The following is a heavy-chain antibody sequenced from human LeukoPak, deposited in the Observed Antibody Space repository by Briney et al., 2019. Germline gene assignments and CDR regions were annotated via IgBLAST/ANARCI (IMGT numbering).Heavy chain of an antibody. J-gene: IGHJ4*02. CDR2: IYQSGST. D-gene: IGHD6-19*01. CDR1: GGSISSGGSS. Sequence: PSETLSLTCAVSGGSISSGGSSWSWIRQPPGKGLEWIGYIYQSGSTYYNPSLKSRVTISVDRSKNQFSLKLSSVTAADTAVYYCARVKYTSGWHFDYWGQGTLVTVFS. CDR3: ARVKYTSGWHFDY. V-gene: IGHV4-30-2*01.